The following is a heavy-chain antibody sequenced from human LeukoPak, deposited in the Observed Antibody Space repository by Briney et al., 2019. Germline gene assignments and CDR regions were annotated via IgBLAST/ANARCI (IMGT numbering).Heavy chain of an antibody. V-gene: IGHV3-21*01. J-gene: IGHJ3*02. CDR1: GFTFSSYS. CDR3: ARDRSYGDYVGAFDI. D-gene: IGHD4-17*01. CDR2: TSSSSSYI. Sequence: GGSLRLSCAASGFTFSSYSMNWVRQAPGKGLEWVSSTSSSSSYIYYADSVKGRFTISRDNAKNSLYLQMNSLRAEDTAVYYCARDRSYGDYVGAFDIWGQGTMVTVSS.